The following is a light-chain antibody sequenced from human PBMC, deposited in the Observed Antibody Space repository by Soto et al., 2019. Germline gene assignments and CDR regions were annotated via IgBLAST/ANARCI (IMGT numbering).Light chain of an antibody. CDR2: DAS. CDR3: QQYGTSPWT. V-gene: IGKV3D-20*01. Sequence: EIVFTPAPAPPSSSPGEKATPSRGARQSVSSSYLAWYQQKPGLAPRLLIYDASSRATGIPDRFSGSGSGTDFTLTISRLEPEDFAVYYCQQYGTSPWTFGQGTKVDIK. J-gene: IGKJ1*01. CDR1: QSVSSSY.